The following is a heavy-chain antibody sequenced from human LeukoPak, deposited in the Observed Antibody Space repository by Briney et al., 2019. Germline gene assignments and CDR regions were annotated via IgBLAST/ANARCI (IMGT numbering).Heavy chain of an antibody. CDR2: IYYSGST. V-gene: IGHV4-39*01. CDR1: GGSISSSSYY. D-gene: IGHD3-10*01. CDR3: ARGGVLLWCGELSAPFDY. Sequence: TASETLSLTCTVSGGSISSSSYYWGWIRQPPGKGLEWIGSIYYSGSTSYNPSLKSRVTISVDTSKNQFSLKLSSVTAADTAVYYCARGGVLLWCGELSAPFDYWGQGTLVTVSS. J-gene: IGHJ4*02.